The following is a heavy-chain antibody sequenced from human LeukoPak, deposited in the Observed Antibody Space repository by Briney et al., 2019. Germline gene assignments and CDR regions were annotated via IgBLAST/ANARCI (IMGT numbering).Heavy chain of an antibody. D-gene: IGHD1-7*01. CDR1: GFAFSSYG. CDR3: AKDWNWAIDY. J-gene: IGHJ4*02. Sequence: GGSLRLSCAASGFAFSSYGMHWVRQAPGKGLEWVAYIHHDSTTEHYADSVKDRFTISRDNSKNTLFLQMNNLRVEDMAVFYCAKDWNWAIDYWGQGTLVTVSS. CDR2: IHHDSTTE. V-gene: IGHV3-30*02.